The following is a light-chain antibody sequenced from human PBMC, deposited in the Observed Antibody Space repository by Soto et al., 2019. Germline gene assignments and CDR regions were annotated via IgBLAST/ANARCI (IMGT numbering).Light chain of an antibody. CDR1: SSNLGSNS. V-gene: IGLV1-44*01. CDR2: NTY. Sequence: QSVLTQPPSASGTPGQRVIISCSGSSSNLGSNSGNWYQQLPGTAPKLLIYNTYQRHLGVPDRFSGSKSGTSASLAISGLQSEDEGDDFCAAWDDRLNGQVFGGGTKLTVL. CDR3: AAWDDRLNGQV. J-gene: IGLJ3*02.